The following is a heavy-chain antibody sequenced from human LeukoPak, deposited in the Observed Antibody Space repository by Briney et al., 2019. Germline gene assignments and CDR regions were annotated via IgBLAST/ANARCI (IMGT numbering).Heavy chain of an antibody. Sequence: SETLSLTCTVSGGSISSGGYYWSWIRQHPGKGLEWIGYIYYSGNTNYNPSLKSRVTISVDTSKNQFSLRLSSVTAADTAVYYCARDPQNWDAFDIWGQGTMVTVSS. V-gene: IGHV4-31*03. CDR2: IYYSGNT. D-gene: IGHD2/OR15-2a*01. J-gene: IGHJ3*02. CDR1: GGSISSGGYY. CDR3: ARDPQNWDAFDI.